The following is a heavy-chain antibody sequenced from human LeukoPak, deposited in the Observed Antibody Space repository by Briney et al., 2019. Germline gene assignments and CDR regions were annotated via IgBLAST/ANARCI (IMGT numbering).Heavy chain of an antibody. CDR1: GGSFSGYY. CDR3: ARGGHCRGGSCYRGFDP. D-gene: IGHD2-15*01. J-gene: IGHJ5*02. Sequence: PSETLSLTCAVYGGSFSGYYWSWIRQPPGKGLEWIGEINHSGSTNYNPSLKSRVTISVDTPKNQFSLKLSSVTAADTAVYYCARGGHCRGGSCYRGFDPWGQGTLVTVSS. CDR2: INHSGST. V-gene: IGHV4-34*01.